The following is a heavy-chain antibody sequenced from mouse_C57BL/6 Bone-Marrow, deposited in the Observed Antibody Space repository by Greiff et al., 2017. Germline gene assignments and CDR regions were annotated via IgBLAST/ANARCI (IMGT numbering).Heavy chain of an antibody. CDR2: IYPGSGNT. Sequence: QVQLQQSGAELVRPGASVKLSCKASGYTFTDYYINWVKQRPGQGIEWIARIYPGSGNTYYNEKFKGKATLTAEKSSSTAYMQLSSLTSEDSAVYFCAKSTHLYYFDYWGQGTTLTVSS. D-gene: IGHD2-1*01. J-gene: IGHJ2*01. CDR1: GYTFTDYY. V-gene: IGHV1-76*01. CDR3: AKSTHLYYFDY.